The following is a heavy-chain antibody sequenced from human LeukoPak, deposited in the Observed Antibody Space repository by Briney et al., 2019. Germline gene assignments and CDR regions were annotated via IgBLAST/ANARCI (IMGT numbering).Heavy chain of an antibody. D-gene: IGHD3-3*01. CDR1: GFTFSSYA. CDR3: AKDHLRVELRFLEWLPNGYYFDY. V-gene: IGHV3-23*01. J-gene: IGHJ4*02. CDR2: ISGSGGST. Sequence: GGSLRLSCAASGFTFSSYAMSWVRQAPGKGLEWVSAISGSGGSTYYADSVKGRFTISRDNSKNTLYLQINSLRAEDTAVYYCAKDHLRVELRFLEWLPNGYYFDYWGQGTLVTVSS.